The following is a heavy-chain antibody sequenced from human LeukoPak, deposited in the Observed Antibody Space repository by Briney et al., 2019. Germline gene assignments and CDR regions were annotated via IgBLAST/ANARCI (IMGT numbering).Heavy chain of an antibody. J-gene: IGHJ6*02. CDR2: IIPIFGTA. D-gene: IGHD1-26*01. V-gene: IGHV1-69*13. Sequence: GASVKVSFKASGGTFSSYAISWVRQAPGQGLEWMGGIIPIFGTANYAQKFQGRVTITADESTSTAYMELSSLRSEDTAVYYCAKNLGAAYYYYGMDVWGQGTAVTVSS. CDR3: AKNLGAAYYYYGMDV. CDR1: GGTFSSYA.